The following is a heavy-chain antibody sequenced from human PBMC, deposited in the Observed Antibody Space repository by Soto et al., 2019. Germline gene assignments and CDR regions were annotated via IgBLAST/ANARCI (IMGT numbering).Heavy chain of an antibody. V-gene: IGHV3-23*01. CDR2: IGGSGASI. CDR1: GFPFSAFA. D-gene: IGHD5-12*01. J-gene: IGHJ4*02. Sequence: HPGGSLRLSCATSGFPFSAFAMNWVRHAPGKGLEWVSGIGGSGASIYYADSVKGRFTISRDNAKNTLYLQMNSLRAEDTAMYYCARDYKAWLQFDSWGQGTLVTVSS. CDR3: ARDYKAWLQFDS.